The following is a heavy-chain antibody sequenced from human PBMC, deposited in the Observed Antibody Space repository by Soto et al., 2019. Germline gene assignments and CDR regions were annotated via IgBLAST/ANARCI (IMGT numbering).Heavy chain of an antibody. Sequence: QVQLVQSGAEVKKPGASVKVTCKASGYTFTSYDINWVRQATGQGLEWMGWMNPNSGNTGYAQKFRGRVTMTRNTSISTAYMELSSLRSEDTAVYYCARERTGTTSMDVWGQGTTVTVSS. CDR3: ARERTGTTSMDV. J-gene: IGHJ6*02. CDR2: MNPNSGNT. V-gene: IGHV1-8*01. D-gene: IGHD1-1*01. CDR1: GYTFTSYD.